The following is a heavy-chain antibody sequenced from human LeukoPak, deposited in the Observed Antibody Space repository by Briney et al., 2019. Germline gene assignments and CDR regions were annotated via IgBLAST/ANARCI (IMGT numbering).Heavy chain of an antibody. CDR1: GFTFSSYS. D-gene: IGHD6-13*01. CDR3: ARDRYSSSWYYDYYYYGMDV. Sequence: PGGSLRLSCAASGFTFSSYSMNWVRQAPGKGLEWVSYISSSSSTIYYADSVKGRFTISRDNAKNSLYLQMNSLRAEDTAVYHCARDRYSSSWYYDYYYYGMDVWGQGTTVTVSS. J-gene: IGHJ6*02. V-gene: IGHV3-48*04. CDR2: ISSSSSTI.